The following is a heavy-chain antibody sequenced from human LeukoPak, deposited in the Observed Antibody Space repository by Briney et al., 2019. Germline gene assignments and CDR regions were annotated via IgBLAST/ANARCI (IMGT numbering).Heavy chain of an antibody. D-gene: IGHD2-2*01. CDR3: AKDPMGDYCSSTSCYVDY. Sequence: GGSLRLSCAASGFTFSNYAMSWVRQAPGKGLEWVSAISGSASSTYHADSVKGRFTISRDNSKNTLYLQMNSLRAEDTAVYYCAKDPMGDYCSSTSCYVDYWGQGTLVTVSS. V-gene: IGHV3-23*01. CDR1: GFTFSNYA. CDR2: ISGSASST. J-gene: IGHJ4*02.